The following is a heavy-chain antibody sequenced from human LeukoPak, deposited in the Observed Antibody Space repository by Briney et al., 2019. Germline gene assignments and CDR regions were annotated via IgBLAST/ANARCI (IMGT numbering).Heavy chain of an antibody. V-gene: IGHV3-30*18. J-gene: IGHJ4*02. CDR3: AKDRNNWNTFSADY. Sequence: GGSLRLSCAASGFTFSIYAMHWVRRAPGKGLEWVALISHDGSNKLYADSVKGRFTISRDNSKNTLYLQMNSLRAEDTALYYCAKDRNNWNTFSADYWGQGTLVTVSS. D-gene: IGHD1/OR15-1a*01. CDR1: GFTFSIYA. CDR2: ISHDGSNK.